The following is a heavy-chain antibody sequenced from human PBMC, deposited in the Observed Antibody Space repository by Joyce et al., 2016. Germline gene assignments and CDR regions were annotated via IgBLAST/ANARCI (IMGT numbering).Heavy chain of an antibody. CDR3: ARDRVSSVYYYGMDV. Sequence: EVQLVESGGGLVQPGGSLSLSCAASGFTVRSNFMSWVRQAQGKGLEWGSVIDSGGSTNNADSVKGRFAISRDNSKNTLYLQMNSLRADDTAVYYCARDRVSSVYYYGMDVWGQGTTVTVSS. CDR2: IDSGGST. CDR1: GFTVRSNF. V-gene: IGHV3-66*02. D-gene: IGHD3-16*01. J-gene: IGHJ6*02.